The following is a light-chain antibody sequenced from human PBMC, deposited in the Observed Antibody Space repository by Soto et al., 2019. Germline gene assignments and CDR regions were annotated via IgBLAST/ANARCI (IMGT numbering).Light chain of an antibody. Sequence: EIVLTQSPGTLSLSPGERATLSCRASQSVSSSYIAWYQQKPGQAPRLLIYGASSRATGIPDRFSGSGSGTDFTLTISRLEPEDFAVYYCQQYGSSPTTFGQGTKLEIK. J-gene: IGKJ2*01. CDR3: QQYGSSPTT. CDR2: GAS. CDR1: QSVSSSY. V-gene: IGKV3-20*01.